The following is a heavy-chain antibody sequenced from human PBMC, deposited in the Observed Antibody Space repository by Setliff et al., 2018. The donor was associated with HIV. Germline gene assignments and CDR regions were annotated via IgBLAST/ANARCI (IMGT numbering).Heavy chain of an antibody. CDR2: ISHDGSYK. V-gene: IGHV3-30*04. J-gene: IGHJ6*03. CDR1: GITFNNYA. CDR3: ARDRKFGSSGHYYYYMDV. D-gene: IGHD6-6*01. Sequence: TGGSLRLSCAASGITFNNYAMHWVRQAPGKGLEWVALISHDGSYKYYADSVQGRFTISRDNSKNTLSLQMNSLRAGDTAVYYCARDRKFGSSGHYYYYMDVWGKGTTVTVSS.